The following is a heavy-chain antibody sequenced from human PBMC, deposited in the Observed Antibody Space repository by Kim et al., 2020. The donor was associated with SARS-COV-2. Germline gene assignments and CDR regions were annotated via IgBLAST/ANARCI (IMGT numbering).Heavy chain of an antibody. J-gene: IGHJ6*02. CDR1: GFTFSSYA. D-gene: IGHD2-15*01. V-gene: IGHV3-30*04. Sequence: SLRLSCAASGFTFSSYAMHWVRQAPGKGLEWVAVISYDGSNKYYADSVKGRFTISRDNSKNTLYLQMNSLRAEDTAMYYCARGAAYPWYYYGMDVWGQGTTVTVSS. CDR2: ISYDGSNK. CDR3: ARGAAYPWYYYGMDV.